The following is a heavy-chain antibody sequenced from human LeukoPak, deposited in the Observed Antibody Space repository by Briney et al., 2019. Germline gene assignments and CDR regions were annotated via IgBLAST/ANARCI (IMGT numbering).Heavy chain of an antibody. J-gene: IGHJ6*02. D-gene: IGHD3-10*01. CDR1: GSSFIDYW. Sequence: PGAPLNISGQRSGSSFIDYWIAGSRQLPGEGLEWMGLIYPRDSEIRNTPSFQGQVTISADKSINTACLQWSTLKSEGTTIYYCARLSRITIVRGAMDAWGQGTPVTVSS. V-gene: IGHV5-51*01. CDR3: ARLSRITIVRGAMDA. CDR2: IYPRDSEI.